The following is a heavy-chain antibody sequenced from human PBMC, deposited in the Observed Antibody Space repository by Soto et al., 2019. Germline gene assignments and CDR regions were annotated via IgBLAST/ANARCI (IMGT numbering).Heavy chain of an antibody. Sequence: ASVKVSCKASGYTFTSYGISWVRQAPGQGLEWMGWISAYNGNTNYAQKLQGRVTMTTDTSTTTAYMELRSLRSDDTAVYYCARVRHYDYIWVSSPNPYTGYYFAYWGQGTLVTGSS. CDR3: ARVRHYDYIWVSSPNPYTGYYFAY. CDR2: ISAYNGNT. J-gene: IGHJ4*02. V-gene: IGHV1-18*01. D-gene: IGHD3-16*01. CDR1: GYTFTSYG.